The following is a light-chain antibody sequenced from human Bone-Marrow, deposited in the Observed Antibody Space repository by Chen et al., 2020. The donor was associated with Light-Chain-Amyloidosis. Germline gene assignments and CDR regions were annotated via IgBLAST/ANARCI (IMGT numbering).Light chain of an antibody. V-gene: IGLV2-14*01. J-gene: IGLJ1*01. CDR2: EVT. CDR1: SSDVGGDNH. Sequence: QSALTQPASVSGSPGQSITISCTGTSSDVGGDNHVSWYQQHPDKAPKLMIYEVTNRPSWVPDRFSGSKSEETAPLTISGLQTEDEADYFCSSYTITNPLVFGSGTRVTVL. CDR3: SSYTITNPLV.